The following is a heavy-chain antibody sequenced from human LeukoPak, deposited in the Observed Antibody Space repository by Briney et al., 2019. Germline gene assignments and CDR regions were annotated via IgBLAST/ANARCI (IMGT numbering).Heavy chain of an antibody. CDR1: GGSISSYY. J-gene: IGHJ4*02. CDR3: ARGPTTVTRAFDY. V-gene: IGHV4-4*07. Sequence: SETLSLTCTVSGGSISSYYWSWIRQPAEKGLEWIGRIYTSGSTSYNPALKSRVTMSVDTSKSQFSLKLSSVTAADTAVYYCARGPTTVTRAFDYWGQGTLVTVSS. D-gene: IGHD4-17*01. CDR2: IYTSGST.